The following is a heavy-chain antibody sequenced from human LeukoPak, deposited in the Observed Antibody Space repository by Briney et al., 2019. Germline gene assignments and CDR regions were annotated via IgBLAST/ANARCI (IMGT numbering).Heavy chain of an antibody. CDR1: GFTVSTNY. CDR3: ARDSGRFDVFDI. D-gene: IGHD3-10*01. J-gene: IGHJ3*02. Sequence: GGSLRLSCAASGFTVSTNYMSWVHQAPGKGLELVSVIYSDGRTYYADSVKGRFTIFRDNSKNTLYLQMNSLRAEDTAVYYCARDSGRFDVFDIWGQGTMVTVSS. CDR2: IYSDGRT. V-gene: IGHV3-53*01.